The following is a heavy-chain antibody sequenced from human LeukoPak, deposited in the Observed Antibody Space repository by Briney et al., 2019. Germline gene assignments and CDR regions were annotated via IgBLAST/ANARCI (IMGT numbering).Heavy chain of an antibody. CDR1: GFTFNNYA. D-gene: IGHD3-10*01. J-gene: IGHJ4*02. CDR2: IYSGGST. Sequence: GGSLRLSCVASGFTFNNYAMSWVRQAPGKGLEWVSAIYSGGSTYYADSVKGRFTISRDNSKNTLYLQMNSLRAEGTAVYYCARDDYGSAPRGDYWGQGTLVTVSS. V-gene: IGHV3-66*01. CDR3: ARDDYGSAPRGDY.